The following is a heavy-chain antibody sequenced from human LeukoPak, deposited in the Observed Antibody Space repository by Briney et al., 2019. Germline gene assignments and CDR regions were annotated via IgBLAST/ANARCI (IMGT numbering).Heavy chain of an antibody. CDR2: ISSSRSTI. D-gene: IGHD4-17*01. CDR1: GFTFSLYS. CDR3: ARGSGDFHFDY. V-gene: IGHV3-48*01. J-gene: IGHJ4*02. Sequence: GGSLRLSCAASGFTFSLYSMNWVRQAPGKGLEWVSYISSSRSTIYYADSVKGRFTISRDNAKKSLYLQMNSLRAEDTAVYYCARGSGDFHFDYWGQGALVTVSS.